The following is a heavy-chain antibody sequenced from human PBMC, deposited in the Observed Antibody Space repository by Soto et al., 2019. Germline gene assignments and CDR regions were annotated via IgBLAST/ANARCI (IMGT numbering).Heavy chain of an antibody. CDR3: AKSLSASPNYFFDS. D-gene: IGHD1-1*01. J-gene: IGHJ4*02. Sequence: PGGSLRLSCAASGFTFSSYGMHWVRQAPGKGLEWVAVISYDGSKEYYADSVKGRITISRDNSNNTLFLQMHSLRADDTAVYYCAKSLSASPNYFFDSWGQGTLVT. CDR2: ISYDGSKE. V-gene: IGHV3-30*18. CDR1: GFTFSSYG.